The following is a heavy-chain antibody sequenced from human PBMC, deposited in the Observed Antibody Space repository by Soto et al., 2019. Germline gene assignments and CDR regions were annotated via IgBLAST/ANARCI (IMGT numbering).Heavy chain of an antibody. CDR1: GGSISRSVYY. CDR2: IHNSGTT. D-gene: IGHD3-10*01. J-gene: IGHJ2*01. CDR3: ARDPIVRGVVGWYFDL. Sequence: QVQLQESGPGLVKPSQTLSLTCAVSGGSISRSVYYCNWIRQHPGKGLEWIGYIHNSGTTYYNPSLKSRLSVSVDTSTNQFSLKLNSVTTADTAVYYCARDPIVRGVVGWYFDLWGRGTLVTVSS. V-gene: IGHV4-31*11.